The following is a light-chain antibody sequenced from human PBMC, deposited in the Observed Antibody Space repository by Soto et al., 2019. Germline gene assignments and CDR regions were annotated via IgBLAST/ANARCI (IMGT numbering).Light chain of an antibody. CDR3: QQYST. CDR2: DAS. Sequence: DIQMTQSPSTLSASVGDRVTITCRASQSISSWLAWYQQKPGKAPKLLIYDASSLESGVPSRFSGSGSGTEFTLTISCLQPDDFATYYCQQYSTFGQGTKLEIK. CDR1: QSISSW. J-gene: IGKJ2*02. V-gene: IGKV1-5*01.